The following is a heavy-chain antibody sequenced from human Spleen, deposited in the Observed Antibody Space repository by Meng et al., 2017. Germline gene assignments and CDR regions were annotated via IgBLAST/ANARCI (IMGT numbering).Heavy chain of an antibody. J-gene: IGHJ4*02. CDR1: GDSVSSTSAA. D-gene: IGHD4-17*01. CDR3: ARLVHYSGVFDY. CDR2: TYYRSKWYY. V-gene: IGHV6-1*01. Sequence: QVQLQQSGPVLVKPSQTLSLSCDISGDSVSSTSAAWSWIRQSPSRGLEWRGRTYYRSKWYYEYALSVKSRIAINPDTSKDQFSLQLNSVTPEDTAVYFCARLVHYSGVFDYWGQGILVTVSS.